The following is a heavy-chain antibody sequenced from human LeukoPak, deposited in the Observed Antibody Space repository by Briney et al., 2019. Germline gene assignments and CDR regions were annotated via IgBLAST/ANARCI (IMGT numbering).Heavy chain of an antibody. CDR2: ISYSGST. J-gene: IGHJ6*03. CDR1: GGSISGYY. CDR3: ARGYCSGGSCYSYYYYSYMDV. Sequence: PSETLSLTCTVSGGSISGYYWSWIRQPPGKGLEWIGSISYSGSTYYNPSLKSRVTISVDTSKKQFSLKLSSVTAAGTAVYYCARGYCSGGSCYSYYYYSYMDVWGKGTTVTVSS. D-gene: IGHD2-15*01. V-gene: IGHV4-39*07.